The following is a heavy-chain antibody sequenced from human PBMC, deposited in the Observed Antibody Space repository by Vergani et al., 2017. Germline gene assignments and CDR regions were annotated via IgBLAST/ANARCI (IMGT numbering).Heavy chain of an antibody. D-gene: IGHD3-10*01. CDR1: GLSLSTSGVG. J-gene: IGHJ5*02. Sequence: QITLKESGPTLVKPTQTLTLTCTFSGLSLSTSGVGVGWIRQPPGKALEWLALIYWNDDKRYSPSLKSRLTITKDTSKNQVVLTMTNMDPVDTATYYCAHPPRGLLWFGELLSWGQGTLVTVSS. V-gene: IGHV2-5*01. CDR2: IYWNDDK. CDR3: AHPPRGLLWFGELLS.